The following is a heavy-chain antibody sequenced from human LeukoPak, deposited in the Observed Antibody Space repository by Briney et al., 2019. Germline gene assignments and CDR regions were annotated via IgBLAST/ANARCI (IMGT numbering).Heavy chain of an antibody. D-gene: IGHD5-18*01. CDR3: ARARSSYGYGDAFDI. V-gene: IGHV3-30*03. Sequence: GGSLRLSCAASGFTFSSYGMNWVRQAPGKGLEWVAVISDDGSKKYYEDSVKGRFTISRDNSKNTLYLQMNSLRAEDTAVYYCARARSSYGYGDAFDIWGQGTMVTVSS. CDR2: ISDDGSKK. J-gene: IGHJ3*02. CDR1: GFTFSSYG.